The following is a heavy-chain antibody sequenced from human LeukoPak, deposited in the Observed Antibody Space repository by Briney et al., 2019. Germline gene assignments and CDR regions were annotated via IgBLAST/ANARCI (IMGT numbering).Heavy chain of an antibody. Sequence: GASVKDSCEASGYTFTSYDINWVRQATGQGLEWMGWMNPNSGNTGYAQKFQGRVTMTRNTSISTAYMELSSLRSEDTAVYYCATGYCSGGSCPYYYYMDVWGKGTTVTISS. CDR3: ATGYCSGGSCPYYYYMDV. CDR1: GYTFTSYD. CDR2: MNPNSGNT. V-gene: IGHV1-8*01. D-gene: IGHD2-15*01. J-gene: IGHJ6*03.